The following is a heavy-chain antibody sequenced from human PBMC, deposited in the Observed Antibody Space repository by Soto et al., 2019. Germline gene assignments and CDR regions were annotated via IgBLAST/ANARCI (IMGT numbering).Heavy chain of an antibody. CDR1: GFTFSNAW. J-gene: IGHJ4*02. CDR3: TTGGRYCSGGSCFIN. D-gene: IGHD2-15*01. V-gene: IGHV3-15*01. CDR2: IKSKTDGGTT. Sequence: PGGSLRLSCAASGFTFSNAWMSWVRQAPGKGLEWVGRIKSKTDGGTTDYAAPVKGRFTISRDDSKNTLYLQMNSLKTEDTAVYYCTTGGRYCSGGSCFINWGQGTLVTVSS.